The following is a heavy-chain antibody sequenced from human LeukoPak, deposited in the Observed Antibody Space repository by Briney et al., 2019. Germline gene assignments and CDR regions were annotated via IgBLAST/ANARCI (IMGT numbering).Heavy chain of an antibody. CDR3: ARTYYYDSSGYRVPYYYYMDV. V-gene: IGHV4-59*01. CDR1: GGPISSYY. CDR2: IYYSGST. Sequence: PSETLSLTCTVSGGPISSYYWSWIRQPPGKGLEWIGYIYYSGSTNYNPSLKSRVTISVDASKNQFSLKLSSVTAADTAVYYCARTYYYDSSGYRVPYYYYMDVWGKGTTVTVSS. D-gene: IGHD3-22*01. J-gene: IGHJ6*03.